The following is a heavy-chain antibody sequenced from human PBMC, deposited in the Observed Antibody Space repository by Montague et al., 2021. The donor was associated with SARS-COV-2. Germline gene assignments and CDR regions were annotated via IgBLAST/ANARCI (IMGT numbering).Heavy chain of an antibody. CDR1: GGSISRYY. D-gene: IGHD3-10*01. Sequence: SETLSLTCTVSGGSISRYYWSWIRQPAGKGLEWIGRIYTSGSTNYNPSLKSRVTISVDTSKNQFSLKLSSVTAADTAVYYCARVGVGTMVRGVIPAYYYYGMDVWGQGTTVTVSS. CDR2: IYTSGST. J-gene: IGHJ6*02. V-gene: IGHV4-4*07. CDR3: ARVGVGTMVRGVIPAYYYYGMDV.